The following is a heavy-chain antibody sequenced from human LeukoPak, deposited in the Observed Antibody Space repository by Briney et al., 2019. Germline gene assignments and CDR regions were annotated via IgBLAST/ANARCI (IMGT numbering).Heavy chain of an antibody. Sequence: GGSLRLSCAASGFTFSSYSMNWVRQAPGKGLEWVSYISSSSSTIYYADSVKGRFTISRDNAKNSVYLQMSSLRAEDTAVYYCARGGKLLSFDYWGQGTLVTVSS. CDR3: ARGGKLLSFDY. D-gene: IGHD2-15*01. CDR2: ISSSSSTI. J-gene: IGHJ4*02. V-gene: IGHV3-48*01. CDR1: GFTFSSYS.